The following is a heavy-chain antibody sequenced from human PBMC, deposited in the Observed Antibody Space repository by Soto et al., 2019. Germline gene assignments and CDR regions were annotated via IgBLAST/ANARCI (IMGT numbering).Heavy chain of an antibody. V-gene: IGHV3-23*01. CDR2: ISGGGHAR. Sequence: SWVRQTPEKGLEWFAGISGGGHARYYADFVQGRSTSSRDNSRNILYLQMNSLRVDDTAMYFCARSLFIFFQAKDG. D-gene: IGHD3-3*01. CDR3: ARSLFIFFQAKDG. J-gene: IGHJ6*01.